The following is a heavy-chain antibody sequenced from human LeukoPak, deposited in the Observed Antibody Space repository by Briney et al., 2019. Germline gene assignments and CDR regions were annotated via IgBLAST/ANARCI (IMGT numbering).Heavy chain of an antibody. J-gene: IGHJ4*02. Sequence: PSETLSLTCTVSGGTVSSSSYYWGWIRQPPGRWLEWIGTIYYTGSTYYNPSLKSRVTISVDTSKNQFSLKLSSVTAADTAVYYCARHTTVTMPFDYWGQGTLVTVSS. CDR3: ARHTTVTMPFDY. V-gene: IGHV4-39*01. CDR2: IYYTGST. D-gene: IGHD4-17*01. CDR1: GGTVSSSSYY.